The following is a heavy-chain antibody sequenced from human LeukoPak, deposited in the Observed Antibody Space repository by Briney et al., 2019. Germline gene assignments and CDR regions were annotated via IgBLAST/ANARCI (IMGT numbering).Heavy chain of an antibody. CDR3: ARHPLAGATAPYYFDY. Sequence: PSETLSLTCTVSGGSISSSSYYWGWIRQPPGKGLEWIGSIYYSGSTYYNPSLKSRVTISVDTSKNQFSLKLSSVTAADTAVYYCARHPLAGATAPYYFDYWGQGTLVTVSS. J-gene: IGHJ4*02. CDR1: GGSISSSSYY. CDR2: IYYSGST. D-gene: IGHD6-25*01. V-gene: IGHV4-39*01.